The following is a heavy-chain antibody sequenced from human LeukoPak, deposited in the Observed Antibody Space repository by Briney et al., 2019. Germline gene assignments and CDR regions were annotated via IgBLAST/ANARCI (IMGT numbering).Heavy chain of an antibody. D-gene: IGHD6-13*01. Sequence: ASVKVSCKASGGTFSSYAISWVRQAPGQGLEWMGRIIPILGIADYAQKFQGRVTITADKSTSTAYMELSSLRSEDTAVYYCAREQLDNYYYYGMDVWGQGTTVTVSS. CDR3: AREQLDNYYYYGMDV. V-gene: IGHV1-69*04. J-gene: IGHJ6*02. CDR1: GGTFSSYA. CDR2: IIPILGIA.